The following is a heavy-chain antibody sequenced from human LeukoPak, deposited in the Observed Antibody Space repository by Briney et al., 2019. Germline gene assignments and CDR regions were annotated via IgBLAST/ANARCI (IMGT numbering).Heavy chain of an antibody. V-gene: IGHV1-2*02. CDR2: INPNSGGT. CDR1: GYTFTGYY. CDR3: ATPYSSSWYGGSDAFDI. Sequence: ASVKVSCKASGYTFTGYYMHWVRQAPGQGLEWMGWINPNSGGTNYAQKFQGRVTMTRDTSISTAYMELSRLRSDDTAVYYCATPYSSSWYGGSDAFDIWGQGTMVTVSS. J-gene: IGHJ3*02. D-gene: IGHD6-13*01.